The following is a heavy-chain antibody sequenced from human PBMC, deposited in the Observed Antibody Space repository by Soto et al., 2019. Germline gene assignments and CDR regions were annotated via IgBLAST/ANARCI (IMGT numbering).Heavy chain of an antibody. V-gene: IGHV2-5*01. Sequence: QITLTESGPSLVKPTQALTLTCTFSGSSLCTSGVGVGWIRKPPGKALQRPALIYWNADKRYSPSLKSMLTLDKYTSKNQVVLTTPNMDTVDTDTFSFAHRGEAAAFDIWGQETMVTDSS. CDR1: GSSLCTSGVG. D-gene: IGHD6-13*01. CDR2: IYWNADK. J-gene: IGHJ3*02. CDR3: AHRGEAAAFDI.